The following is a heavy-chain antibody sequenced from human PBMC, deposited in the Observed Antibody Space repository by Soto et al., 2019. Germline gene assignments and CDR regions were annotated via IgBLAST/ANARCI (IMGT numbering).Heavy chain of an antibody. V-gene: IGHV4-4*02. J-gene: IGHJ4*01. D-gene: IGHD6-19*01. CDR3: ARVHVMVVAGSTFDY. CDR1: GDSISGSQW. CDR2: MYHSGTT. Sequence: PSETLSLTCAVSGDSISGSQWWSWVRLPPGKGLEWIGEMYHSGTTYFNPSLKSRVTMSVDKSNNQFSLKLTSVTAADTAVYYCARVHVMVVAGSTFDYWGHGTLVTVSS.